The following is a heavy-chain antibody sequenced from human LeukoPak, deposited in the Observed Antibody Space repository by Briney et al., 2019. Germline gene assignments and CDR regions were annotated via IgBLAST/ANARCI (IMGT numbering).Heavy chain of an antibody. Sequence: GSLKISCKASGYSFTNYWINWVRQMPGKGLEWMGRIDPRDSYTTYSPSFQGHVTISADESISTVYLQFSSLKASDTAIYFCSRQEGADGPYYFFHGMDVWGQGTTVTVSS. D-gene: IGHD3-16*01. CDR3: SRQEGADGPYYFFHGMDV. CDR2: IDPRDSYT. CDR1: GYSFTNYW. V-gene: IGHV5-10-1*01. J-gene: IGHJ6*02.